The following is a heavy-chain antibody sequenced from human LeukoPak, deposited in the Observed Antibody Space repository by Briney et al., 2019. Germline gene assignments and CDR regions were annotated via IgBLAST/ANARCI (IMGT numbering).Heavy chain of an antibody. V-gene: IGHV3-74*03. J-gene: IGHJ3*02. CDR1: EFTFNNYW. Sequence: GGSLRLSCVASEFTFNNYWMHWVRRAPGKWLVWVSRINTDGSSTTYADSVKGRFTISRDNAKNTLHLQMSSLRAEDTALYYCARSKDGAFDIWGQGTMVTVSS. CDR2: INTDGSST. CDR3: ARSKDGAFDI.